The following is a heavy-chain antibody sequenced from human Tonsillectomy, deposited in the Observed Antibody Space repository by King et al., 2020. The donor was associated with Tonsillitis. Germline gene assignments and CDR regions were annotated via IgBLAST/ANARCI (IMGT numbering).Heavy chain of an antibody. D-gene: IGHD3-22*01. CDR2: MSSSSSYI. J-gene: IGHJ4*02. Sequence: VQLVESGGGLVKPGGSLRLSCAASGFTFSSYSMNWVRQAPGKGLEWGSSMSSSSSYIYYADSVKGRFTTSRDKAKNSLYLQMTSLRAEDTAVYYCARDGSYYDDRSGYCFFDYWGQGTLVTVSS. CDR3: ARDGSYYDDRSGYCFFDY. V-gene: IGHV3-21*01. CDR1: GFTFSSYS.